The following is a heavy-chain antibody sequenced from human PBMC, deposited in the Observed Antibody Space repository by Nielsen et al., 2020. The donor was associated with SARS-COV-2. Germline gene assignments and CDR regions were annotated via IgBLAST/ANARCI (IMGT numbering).Heavy chain of an antibody. V-gene: IGHV1-46*01. CDR3: ARPITYYYDSSGYPDAFDI. Sequence: WVRQAPGQGLEWMGKINPSVGSTTYAQQFQGRVTITADKSTSTAYMELSSLRSEDTAVYYCARPITYYYDSSGYPDAFDIWGQGTMVTVSS. J-gene: IGHJ3*02. CDR2: INPSVGST. D-gene: IGHD3-22*01.